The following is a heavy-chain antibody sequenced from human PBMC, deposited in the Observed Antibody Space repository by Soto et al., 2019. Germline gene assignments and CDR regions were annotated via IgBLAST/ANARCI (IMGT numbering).Heavy chain of an antibody. CDR3: ARGRRSSSRHDVFDI. CDR1: GGSISSYY. V-gene: IGHV4-59*01. CDR2: IDYSGST. D-gene: IGHD6-13*01. Sequence: SETLSLTCIVSGGSISSYYWTWIRQPPGKGLEWTGYIDYSGSTNYNPSLKSRVTISVDTFKNQFSLKLSSVTAADTAVYYCARGRRSSSRHDVFDIWGQGTLVTVSS. J-gene: IGHJ3*02.